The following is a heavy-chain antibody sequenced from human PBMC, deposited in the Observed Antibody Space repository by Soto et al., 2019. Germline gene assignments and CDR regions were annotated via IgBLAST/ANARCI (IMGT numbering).Heavy chain of an antibody. D-gene: IGHD3-22*01. J-gene: IGHJ4*02. V-gene: IGHV3-53*01. CDR1: GFSVNDNY. Sequence: GGSLRLSCTASGFSVNDNYMAWVRQAPGKSPEWVAVIFTRGTAHYADSVTGRFTFSRDNSKRTLNLQLNNLRAEDTAVYYCAKLWGYYFESWGQGTLVTVSS. CDR3: AKLWGYYFES. CDR2: IFTRGTA.